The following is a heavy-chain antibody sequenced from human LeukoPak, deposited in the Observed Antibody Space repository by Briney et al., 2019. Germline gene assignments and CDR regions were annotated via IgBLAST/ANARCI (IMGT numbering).Heavy chain of an antibody. V-gene: IGHV4-59*08. D-gene: IGHD3-10*01. J-gene: IGHJ5*02. CDR1: GGSISSYY. Sequence: SETLSLTCTVSGGSISSYYWSWIRQPPGKGLEWIGYIYYSGSTNYNPSLKSRVTISVDTSKNQFSLKLSSVTAADTAVYYCARPWFGELLPRAYNWFDPWGQGTLVTVSS. CDR3: ARPWFGELLPRAYNWFDP. CDR2: IYYSGST.